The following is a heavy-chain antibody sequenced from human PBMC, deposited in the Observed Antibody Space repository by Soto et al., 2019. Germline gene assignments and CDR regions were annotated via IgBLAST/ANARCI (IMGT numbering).Heavy chain of an antibody. Sequence: QVQLQQSGPGLVKPSQTLSLTCAISRDSVSSNSAAWNWIRQSPSRCLEWLGRTYYRSKWYNDYAISVKIQITINPDTSNNQFSLQQNSVTPEDTAVYYCARDNEGSGWSRFYYWGQGTLVIVSS. V-gene: IGHV6-1*01. CDR2: TYYRSKWYN. J-gene: IGHJ4*02. CDR3: ARDNEGSGWSRFYY. D-gene: IGHD6-19*01. CDR1: RDSVSSNSAA.